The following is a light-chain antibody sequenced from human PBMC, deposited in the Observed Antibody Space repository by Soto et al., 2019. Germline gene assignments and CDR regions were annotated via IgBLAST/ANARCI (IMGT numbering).Light chain of an antibody. V-gene: IGKV1-16*02. CDR3: QQYNSYPLST. Sequence: DIQMTQSPSSLSASVGDRVTVTCRASPAISNYLAWFQQKPGIAPKSLIYDASGLQSGVPSKFSGNGSRTDLTLTTSNLQPEYFATYYYQQYNSYPLSTFGHGTKVDI. CDR1: PAISNY. CDR2: DAS. J-gene: IGKJ3*01.